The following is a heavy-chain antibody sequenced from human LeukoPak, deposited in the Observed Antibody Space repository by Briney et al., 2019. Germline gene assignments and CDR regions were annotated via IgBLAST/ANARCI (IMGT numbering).Heavy chain of an antibody. Sequence: ASVKVSCKASGYTFTSCDINWVRQATGQGLEWMGWISAYNGNTNYAQKLQGRVTMTTDTSTSTAYMELRSLRSDDTAVYYCARDRSSTSRNWFDPWGQGTLVTVSS. CDR2: ISAYNGNT. V-gene: IGHV1-18*01. D-gene: IGHD2-2*01. CDR3: ARDRSSTSRNWFDP. J-gene: IGHJ5*02. CDR1: GYTFTSCD.